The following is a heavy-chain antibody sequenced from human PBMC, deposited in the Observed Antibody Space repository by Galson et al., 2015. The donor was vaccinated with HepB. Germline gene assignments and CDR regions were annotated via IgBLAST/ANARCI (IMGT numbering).Heavy chain of an antibody. J-gene: IGHJ3*02. CDR3: ASRSSGWYLGPAFDI. D-gene: IGHD6-19*01. Sequence: QSGAEVKKPGESLRISCKGSGYRFTNYWISWVRQMPGKGLEWMGKIDPSDSYTNYSPSFQGHVTISADKSISTAYLQWSSLKASDTARYYCASRSSGWYLGPAFDIWGQGTMVTVSS. CDR1: GYRFTNYW. CDR2: IDPSDSYT. V-gene: IGHV5-10-1*01.